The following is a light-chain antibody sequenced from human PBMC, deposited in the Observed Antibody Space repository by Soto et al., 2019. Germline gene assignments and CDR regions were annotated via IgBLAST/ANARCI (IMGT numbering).Light chain of an antibody. CDR2: GAS. CDR1: QSVSSGY. V-gene: IGKV3-20*01. CDR3: QQYGSSSIT. Sequence: EIVFTQSPGTLSLSPGERATLSCRASQSVSSGYLAWYQQKPGQAPRLLIYGASSRATGIPDRFSGSGSGTDFTLTISRLEPEDFAVYYCQQYGSSSITFGQGTRLEIK. J-gene: IGKJ5*01.